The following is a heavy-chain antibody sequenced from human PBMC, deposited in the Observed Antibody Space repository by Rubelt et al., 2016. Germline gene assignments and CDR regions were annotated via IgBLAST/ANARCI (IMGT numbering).Heavy chain of an antibody. J-gene: IGHJ4*02. Sequence: EVQLVQSGAEVKKPGESLRISCKGSGYSFTSYWISWVRQMPGKGLEWMGRIDPSDSYTNSSPSCQGHVTSSADTSISAAYLQWSSLKASDTAVYYCAIYDFWSGYYLDYWGQGTLVTVSS. V-gene: IGHV5-10-1*03. CDR3: AIYDFWSGYYLDY. D-gene: IGHD3-3*01. CDR1: GYSFTSYW. CDR2: IDPSDSYT.